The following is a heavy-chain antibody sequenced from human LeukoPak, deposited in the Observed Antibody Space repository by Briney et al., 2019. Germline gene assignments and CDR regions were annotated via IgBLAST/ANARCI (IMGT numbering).Heavy chain of an antibody. Sequence: GASVKVSCKASGYTFTSYGISWVRQAPGQGREWMGWINTNRGQTNYAQPFQGRVTLTRDTSINTAYMELNWLRSDDTAVYCCAKDAGKFNFGDYWGQGTLVTVSS. D-gene: IGHD2-15*01. V-gene: IGHV1-2*02. CDR3: AKDAGKFNFGDY. J-gene: IGHJ4*02. CDR2: INTNRGQT. CDR1: GYTFTSYG.